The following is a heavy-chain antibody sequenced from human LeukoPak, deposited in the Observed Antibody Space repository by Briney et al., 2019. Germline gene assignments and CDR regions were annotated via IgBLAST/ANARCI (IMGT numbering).Heavy chain of an antibody. D-gene: IGHD5-12*01. CDR3: ARGFDSKSTYFDY. V-gene: IGHV4-59*01. J-gene: IGHJ4*02. CDR1: GGSISNYY. CDR2: IYNSGSI. Sequence: SETLSLSCTVSGGSISNYYWNWIRQPPGKGLEWIGYIYNSGSINYNPSLKSRVNISVDTSKNQFSLRLTSVSAADTAVYYCARGFDSKSTYFDYWGRGTLLTVSS.